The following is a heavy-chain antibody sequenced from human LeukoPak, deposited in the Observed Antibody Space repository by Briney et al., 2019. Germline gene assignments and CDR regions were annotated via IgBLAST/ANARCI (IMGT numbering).Heavy chain of an antibody. CDR1: GFTFSTYA. Sequence: GGSLRLSCSASGFTFSTYAMHWVRQAPGKGLEYVSAISSNGGSTYYADSVKGRFTISRDNSKNTLYLQMNSLRAEDTAVYYCAKEVEMATIILGYFDYWGQGTLVTVSS. J-gene: IGHJ4*02. CDR2: ISSNGGST. D-gene: IGHD5-24*01. V-gene: IGHV3-64*04. CDR3: AKEVEMATIILGYFDY.